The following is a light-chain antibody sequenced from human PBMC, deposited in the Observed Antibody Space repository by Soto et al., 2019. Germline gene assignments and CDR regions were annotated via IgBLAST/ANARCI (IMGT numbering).Light chain of an antibody. Sequence: EIVLTQSPATLSLSPGEGATLSCRASQSVSSYLAWYQQKPGQAPRLLIYDASNRATGIPARFSGSGSGTDFTLTISGLEPEDFAVYYCQQRSNWPPWTFGQGTKVDI. CDR2: DAS. CDR1: QSVSSY. V-gene: IGKV3-11*01. J-gene: IGKJ1*01. CDR3: QQRSNWPPWT.